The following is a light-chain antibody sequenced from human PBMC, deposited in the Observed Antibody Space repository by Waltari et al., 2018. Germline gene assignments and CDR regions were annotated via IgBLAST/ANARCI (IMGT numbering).Light chain of an antibody. J-gene: IGKJ4*01. CDR3: QQYDGSSVT. V-gene: IGKV3-20*01. CDR1: QTISGSW. Sequence: EIVLTQSPGPLSLSPGERATFSCRASQTISGSWLTWYQQKPGKAPRLLIYGASSRATAIPDRFSGSGSGTDFTLTISRLEPEDFAVYYCQQYDGSSVTFGGGTKVEIK. CDR2: GAS.